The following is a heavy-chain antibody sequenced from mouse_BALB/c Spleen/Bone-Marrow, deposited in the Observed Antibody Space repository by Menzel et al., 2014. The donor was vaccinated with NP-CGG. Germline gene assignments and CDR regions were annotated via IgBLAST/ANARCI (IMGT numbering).Heavy chain of an antibody. J-gene: IGHJ3*01. CDR2: IDPANGNT. V-gene: IGHV14-3*02. CDR3: ARGYYYGSSSWFAY. CDR1: GFNIKDTY. Sequence: VQLKHSGAELVKPGASVKLSCTASGFNIKDTYMHWVKQRPEQGLEWIGRIDPANGNTKYDPKFQGKATITADTSSNTAYLQLSSLTSEDTAVYYCARGYYYGSSSWFAYWGQGTLVTVSA. D-gene: IGHD1-1*01.